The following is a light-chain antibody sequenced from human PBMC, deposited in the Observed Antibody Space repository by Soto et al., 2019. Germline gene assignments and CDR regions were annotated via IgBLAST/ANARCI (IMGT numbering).Light chain of an antibody. V-gene: IGKV3-11*01. CDR1: QSVSRY. Sequence: EIVLTQSPATLSLSPGERATLSCRASQSVSRYLIWYQQKPGQAPRLLIYDASNMATGIPARFSGSGSGTDFTLTISSLEPEDFAVYYCQHRSSWPITFGGGTKVEIK. J-gene: IGKJ4*01. CDR2: DAS. CDR3: QHRSSWPIT.